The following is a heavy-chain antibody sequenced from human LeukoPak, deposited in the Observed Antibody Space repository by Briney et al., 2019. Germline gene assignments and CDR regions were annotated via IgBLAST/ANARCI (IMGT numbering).Heavy chain of an antibody. D-gene: IGHD1-26*01. Sequence: SETLSLTCTVSGGSISSYYWSWIRQPPGKGLEWIGYIYYSGSTNYNPSLKSRVTTSVDTSKNQFSLKLSSVTAADTAVYYCARRGLSYLLARGYFDLWGRGTLVTVSS. CDR2: IYYSGST. J-gene: IGHJ2*01. V-gene: IGHV4-59*01. CDR1: GGSISSYY. CDR3: ARRGLSYLLARGYFDL.